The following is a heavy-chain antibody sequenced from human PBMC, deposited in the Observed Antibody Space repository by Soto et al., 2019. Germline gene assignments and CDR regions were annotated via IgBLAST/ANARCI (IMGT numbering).Heavy chain of an antibody. CDR3: ARSLVVVPAAIDAFDI. CDR2: ISSSSSYI. V-gene: IGHV3-21*01. Sequence: GGSLRLSCAASGFTFSSYSMNWVRQAPGMGLEWVSSISSSSSYIYYADSVKGRFTISRDNAKNSLYLQMNSLRAEDTAVYYCARSLVVVPAAIDAFDIWGQGTMVTVSS. CDR1: GFTFSSYS. J-gene: IGHJ3*02. D-gene: IGHD2-2*01.